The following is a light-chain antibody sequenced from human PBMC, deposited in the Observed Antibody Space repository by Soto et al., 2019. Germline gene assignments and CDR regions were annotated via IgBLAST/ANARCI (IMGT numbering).Light chain of an antibody. Sequence: QSALTQPASVSGSPGQSITISCTGSSSDVGSYNLVSWYQQYPGKAPKLMIYEATQRPSGVSDRFSGSKSGNTASLTISGLQTEDEADYFCCSYAGRSNWAFGGGTKLTVL. CDR1: SSDVGSYNL. CDR3: CSYAGRSNWA. CDR2: EAT. V-gene: IGLV2-23*01. J-gene: IGLJ3*02.